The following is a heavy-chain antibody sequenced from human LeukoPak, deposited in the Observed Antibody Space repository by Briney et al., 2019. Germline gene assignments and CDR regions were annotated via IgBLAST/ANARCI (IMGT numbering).Heavy chain of an antibody. D-gene: IGHD6-13*01. J-gene: IGHJ4*02. V-gene: IGHV3-53*01. Sequence: PGGSLRLSRAASGFTVSSNYMSWVRQAPGKGLEWVSVIYSGGSTYYADSVKGRFIFSRDNSENTLFLQMNSLRGEDTAVYYCARDLGSWANYWGQGTLVTVSS. CDR2: IYSGGST. CDR3: ARDLGSWANY. CDR1: GFTVSSNY.